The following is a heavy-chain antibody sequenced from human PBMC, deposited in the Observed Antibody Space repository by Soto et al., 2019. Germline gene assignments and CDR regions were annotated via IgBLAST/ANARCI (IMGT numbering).Heavy chain of an antibody. CDR1: GGSIRSGGYY. CDR3: ARDWRPYIHWFDP. Sequence: QVQLQESGPGLLKPSQTLSLTCTVSGGSIRSGGYYWSWIRQNPGKGVEWIGYIYYSGSTYYNPSLKSRVTISVDTSKNQFSLKLSSVTAADTAVYYCARDWRPYIHWFDPWGQGTLVTVSS. V-gene: IGHV4-31*03. CDR2: IYYSGST. D-gene: IGHD2-2*02. J-gene: IGHJ5*02.